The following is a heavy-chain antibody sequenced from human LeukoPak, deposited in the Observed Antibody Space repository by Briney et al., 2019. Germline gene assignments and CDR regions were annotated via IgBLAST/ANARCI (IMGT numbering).Heavy chain of an antibody. D-gene: IGHD3-10*01. V-gene: IGHV3-15*01. CDR1: GFTFSNAW. J-gene: IGHJ4*02. CDR2: IKSKTGGGTT. Sequence: PGGSLRLSCAASGFTFSNAWMSWVRQAPGKGLEWVGRIKSKTGGGTTDYAAPVKGRFTISRDDSKNTLYLQMNSLKTEDTAVYYCTTELLWFGELSHPFDYWGQGTLVTVSS. CDR3: TTELLWFGELSHPFDY.